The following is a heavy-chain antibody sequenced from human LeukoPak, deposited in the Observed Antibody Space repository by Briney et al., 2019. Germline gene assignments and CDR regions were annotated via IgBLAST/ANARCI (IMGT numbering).Heavy chain of an antibody. CDR1: GYTFTNYA. V-gene: IGHV7-4-1*02. CDR2: INTNTGNP. J-gene: IGHJ4*02. Sequence: WALVKVSCKASGYTFTNYAINWVRQAPGQGLEWMGWINTNTGNPTYAQGVTGEFVLSLDTSVTTAYLQISSLKAEDTAVYYCARDGPRYSYARSYFDNWGQGTLVTVSS. CDR3: ARDGPRYSYARSYFDN. D-gene: IGHD2-2*01.